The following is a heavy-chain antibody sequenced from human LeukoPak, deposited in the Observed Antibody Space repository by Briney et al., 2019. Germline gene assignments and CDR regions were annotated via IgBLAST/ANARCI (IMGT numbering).Heavy chain of an antibody. CDR2: ISGSGGST. V-gene: IGHV3-23*01. Sequence: GGSLRLSCAASGFTFSSYAMSWVRPAPGKGLEWVSAISGSGGSTYYAASVKGRFTISRDNSKNTLYLQMNSLRAEDTAVYYCAKSSAAGTGGVYYFDYWGQGTLVTVSS. CDR3: AKSSAAGTGGVYYFDY. D-gene: IGHD6-13*01. CDR1: GFTFSSYA. J-gene: IGHJ4*02.